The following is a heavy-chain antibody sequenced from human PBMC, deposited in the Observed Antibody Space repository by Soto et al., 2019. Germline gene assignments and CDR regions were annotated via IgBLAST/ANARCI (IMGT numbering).Heavy chain of an antibody. V-gene: IGHV1-2*02. CDR2: TNPNSGGT. Sequence: ASVKVSCKASGYTFTGYYMHWVRQAPGQGLEWMGWTNPNSGGTNYAQKFQGRVTMTRDTSISTAYMELSRLRSDDTAVYYCARQNYDYVWGSHPFDYWGQGTLVTVSS. D-gene: IGHD3-16*02. CDR3: ARQNYDYVWGSHPFDY. CDR1: GYTFTGYY. J-gene: IGHJ4*02.